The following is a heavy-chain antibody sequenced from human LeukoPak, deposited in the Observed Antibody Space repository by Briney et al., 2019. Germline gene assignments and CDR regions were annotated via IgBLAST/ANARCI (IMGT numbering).Heavy chain of an antibody. Sequence: PGGSLRLSCAVSGFTFGSYWMHWVRQAPGKGLVWVSRINSDGSSATYADSVEGRFTISRDNARNTLYLQMNSLRVEDTAVYYCAKVPRQHDNWFDPWGQGTLVTVSS. D-gene: IGHD6-13*01. J-gene: IGHJ5*02. CDR2: INSDGSSA. CDR1: GFTFGSYW. CDR3: AKVPRQHDNWFDP. V-gene: IGHV3-74*01.